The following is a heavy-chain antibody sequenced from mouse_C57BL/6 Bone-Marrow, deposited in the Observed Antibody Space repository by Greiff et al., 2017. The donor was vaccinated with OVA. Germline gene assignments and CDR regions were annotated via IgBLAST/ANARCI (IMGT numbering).Heavy chain of an antibody. D-gene: IGHD2-3*01. J-gene: IGHJ2*01. CDR1: GYTFTSYW. CDR2: IDPSDSYT. V-gene: IGHV1-69*01. CDR3: ARDGYYFDY. Sequence: VQLQQPGAELVMPGASVKLSCKASGYTFTSYWMHWVKQRPGQGLEWIGEIDPSDSYTNYNQKFKGKSTLTADKSSSTAYMQLSSLTSEDAAVYYCARDGYYFDYWGQGTTLTVSA.